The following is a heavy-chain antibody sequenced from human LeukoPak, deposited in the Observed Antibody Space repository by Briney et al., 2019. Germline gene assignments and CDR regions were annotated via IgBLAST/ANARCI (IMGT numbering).Heavy chain of an antibody. Sequence: SVKVSCKASGGTFSSYAISWVRQAPGQGLEWMGGIIPIFGTANYAQKFQGRVTITTDESTSTAYMELSSLRSEDTAVYYCATVPNSSSWQTYYNYMEGGGKGITVTVSS. CDR3: ATVPNSSSWQTYYNYMEG. D-gene: IGHD6-13*01. V-gene: IGHV1-69*05. CDR1: GGTFSSYA. J-gene: IGHJ6*03. CDR2: IIPIFGTA.